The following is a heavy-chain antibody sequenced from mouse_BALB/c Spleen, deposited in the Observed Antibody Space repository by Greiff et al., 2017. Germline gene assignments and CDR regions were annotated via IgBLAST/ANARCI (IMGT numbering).Heavy chain of an antibody. J-gene: IGHJ4*01. Sequence: EVMLVESGGGLVKPGGSLKLSCAASGFTFSDYYMHWVRQTPEKRLEWVATISDGGSYTYYPDSVKGRFTISRDNAKNNLYLQMSSLKSEDTAMYCCARDLYGSMDYWGQGTSVTVSS. V-gene: IGHV5-4*02. CDR1: GFTFSDYY. D-gene: IGHD1-1*02. CDR3: ARDLYGSMDY. CDR2: ISDGGSYT.